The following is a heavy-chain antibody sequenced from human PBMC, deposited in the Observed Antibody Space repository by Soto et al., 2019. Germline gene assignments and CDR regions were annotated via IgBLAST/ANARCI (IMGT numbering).Heavy chain of an antibody. Sequence: QVQLVQSGAEVKKPGSSVKVSCKASGGTFSSYAISWVRQAPGQGLEWMGGIIPIFGTANYAQKFQGRVTITADESTSTAYMELSSLRSEDTAVYYCASHGLRAARRDYYDYGMDVWGQGTTVTVSS. CDR1: GGTFSSYA. V-gene: IGHV1-69*12. D-gene: IGHD6-6*01. CDR2: IIPIFGTA. J-gene: IGHJ6*02. CDR3: ASHGLRAARRDYYDYGMDV.